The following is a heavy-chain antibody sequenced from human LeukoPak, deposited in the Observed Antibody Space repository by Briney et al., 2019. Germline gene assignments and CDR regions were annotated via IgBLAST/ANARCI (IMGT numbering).Heavy chain of an antibody. V-gene: IGHV4-34*01. CDR2: INHSGST. CDR3: ARQVMQRVHGLPYYYMDV. CDR1: GGSFSGYY. D-gene: IGHD6-6*01. Sequence: SETLSLTCAVYGGSFSGYYWSWIRQPPGKGLEWIGEINHSGSTNYNPSLKSRVTISVDTSQNQFSLKLCSVTAAHTAVYYCARQVMQRVHGLPYYYMDVWGKGTTVTVSS. J-gene: IGHJ6*03.